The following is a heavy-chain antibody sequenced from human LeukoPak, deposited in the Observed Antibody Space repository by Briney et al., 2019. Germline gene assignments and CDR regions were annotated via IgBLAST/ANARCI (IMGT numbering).Heavy chain of an antibody. D-gene: IGHD1-7*01. V-gene: IGHV3-21*01. CDR1: GFTFSSYS. Sequence: GGSLRLSCAASGFTFSSYSMNWVRQAPGKGLEWVSSISSSSSYIYYADSVKGRFTISRDNAKNSLYLQMNSLRAEDTAVYYCARDAVPTITGTVGWFDPWGQGTLVTVSS. J-gene: IGHJ5*02. CDR3: ARDAVPTITGTVGWFDP. CDR2: ISSSSSYI.